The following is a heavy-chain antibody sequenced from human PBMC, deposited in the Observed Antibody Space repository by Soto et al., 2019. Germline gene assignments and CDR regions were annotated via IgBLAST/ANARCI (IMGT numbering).Heavy chain of an antibody. D-gene: IGHD3-9*01. Sequence: QMQLVQSGPEVKKPGTSVKVSCNASGFTFTNSAIQWVRQARGQRLEWIGWIVVGSGNTNYAQKFQERLTITRDMSTSTAYMELSSLRSEDTAIYYCAASTGYYTSYYYMDVWGKGTTVTVSS. V-gene: IGHV1-58*02. J-gene: IGHJ6*03. CDR3: AASTGYYTSYYYMDV. CDR2: IVVGSGNT. CDR1: GFTFTNSA.